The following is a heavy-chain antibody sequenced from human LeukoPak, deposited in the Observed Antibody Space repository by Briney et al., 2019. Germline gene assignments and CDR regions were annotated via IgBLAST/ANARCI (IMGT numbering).Heavy chain of an antibody. CDR1: GFTFEEYG. V-gene: IGHV3-20*04. J-gene: IGHJ5*02. D-gene: IGHD3-9*01. Sequence: GGSLRLSCVASGFTFEEYGMSWVRQPPGKGLEWVSGINWNGGSTGYADSVKGRFTISRDNAKNSLYLQMDSLRAEDTALYYCARGGRYRSPSPNWFDPWGQGTLVTVSS. CDR2: INWNGGST. CDR3: ARGGRYRSPSPNWFDP.